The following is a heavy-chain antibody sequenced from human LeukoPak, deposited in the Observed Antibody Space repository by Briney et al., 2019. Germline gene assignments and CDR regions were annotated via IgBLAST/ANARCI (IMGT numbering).Heavy chain of an antibody. J-gene: IGHJ4*02. V-gene: IGHV4-59*08. CDR3: ARVPIAAAGMQS. Sequence: PSETLSLTCAVYGGSFSGYYWNWIRQPPGKGLEWIGYIYYTGNTNYNPSLKSRVTISVDTSKNQFSLKLSSVTAADTAVYYCARVPIAAAGMQSWGQGTLVTVSS. D-gene: IGHD6-13*01. CDR1: GGSFSGYY. CDR2: IYYTGNT.